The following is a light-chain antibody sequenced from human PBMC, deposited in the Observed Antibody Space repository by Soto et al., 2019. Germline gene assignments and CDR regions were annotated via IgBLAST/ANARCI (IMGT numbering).Light chain of an antibody. CDR3: SSYTSCRVLVYV. J-gene: IGLJ1*01. CDR1: SSDVGGYNY. CDR2: DVS. Sequence: QSVLTQPASVSGSPGQSITISCTGTSSDVGGYNYVSWYQQHPGKAPKLMIYDVSNRPSGVSNRFSGSKSGNTASLTISALHAEDEADDCRSSYTSCRVLVYVFGTRATVTV. V-gene: IGLV2-14*01.